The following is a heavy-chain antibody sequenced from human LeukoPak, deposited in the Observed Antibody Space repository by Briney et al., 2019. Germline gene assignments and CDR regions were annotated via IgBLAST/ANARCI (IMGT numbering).Heavy chain of an antibody. Sequence: SETLSLTCAVYGGSFSGYYWSWIRQPPGKGLEWIGEINDSGSTNYNPSLKSRVTISVDTSKNQFSLKLSSVTAADTAVYYCARGQLVRGWAHDYWGQGTLVTVSS. CDR2: INDSGST. D-gene: IGHD3-10*01. J-gene: IGHJ4*02. CDR1: GGSFSGYY. CDR3: ARGQLVRGWAHDY. V-gene: IGHV4-34*01.